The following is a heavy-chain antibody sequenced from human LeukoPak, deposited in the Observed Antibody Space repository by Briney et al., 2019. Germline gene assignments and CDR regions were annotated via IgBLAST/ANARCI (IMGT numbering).Heavy chain of an antibody. CDR1: GFTFSNAW. CDR2: IYSGGST. Sequence: GGSLRLSCAASGFTFSNAWMSWVRQAPGKGLEWVSVIYSGGSTYYADSVKGRFTISRDNSKNTLYLQMNSLRAEDTAVYYCARVYGDGDYWGQGTLVTVSS. V-gene: IGHV3-53*01. CDR3: ARVYGDGDY. D-gene: IGHD4-17*01. J-gene: IGHJ4*02.